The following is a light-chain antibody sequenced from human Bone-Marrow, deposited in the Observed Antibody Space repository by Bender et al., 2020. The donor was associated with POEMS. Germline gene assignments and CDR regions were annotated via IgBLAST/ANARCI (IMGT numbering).Light chain of an antibody. CDR2: YDD. J-gene: IGLJ3*02. Sequence: QSVVTQPPSLSEAPRQRVTISCSGSSPNIGNHGVNWYHQLPGEAPKLLIYYDDLLTPGVSDRFSASKSGTSASLAISELQSEDKALDYCSAWDDSLSGWVFGGGTKLTVL. CDR1: SPNIGNHG. V-gene: IGLV1-36*01. CDR3: SAWDDSLSGWV.